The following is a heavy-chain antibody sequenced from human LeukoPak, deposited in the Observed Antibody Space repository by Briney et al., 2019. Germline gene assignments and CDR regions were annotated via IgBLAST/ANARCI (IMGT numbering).Heavy chain of an antibody. J-gene: IGHJ4*02. CDR3: ARHVPVVGATTNYFDY. D-gene: IGHD1-26*01. V-gene: IGHV5-51*01. CDR2: IYPGDSDT. Sequence: GESLKISCKGSGYSFTSYWIGWVRQMPGKGLEWMGIIYPGDSDTRYSPSFQGQVTISADKSISTAYLQWSSLKASDTAMYYCARHVPVVGATTNYFDYWGQGTLVTVFS. CDR1: GYSFTSYW.